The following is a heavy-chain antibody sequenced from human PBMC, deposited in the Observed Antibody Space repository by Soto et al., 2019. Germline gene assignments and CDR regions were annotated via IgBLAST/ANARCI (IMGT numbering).Heavy chain of an antibody. CDR3: ALRSMAVVPEY. J-gene: IGHJ4*02. V-gene: IGHV4-59*01. Sequence: QVQLQESGPGLVKPSETLSLTCAVSGDSISSYYCMWIRQPPGKGLESIGYLYYGRSANYNPSLKCRVPLSVDPSTNQCSLTMSSMTAADTAVYYCALRSMAVVPEYWGQGTLVTVSS. CDR1: GDSISSYY. CDR2: LYYGRSA. D-gene: IGHD3-22*01.